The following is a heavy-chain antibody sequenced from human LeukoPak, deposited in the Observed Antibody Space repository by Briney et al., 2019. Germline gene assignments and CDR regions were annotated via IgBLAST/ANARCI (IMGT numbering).Heavy chain of an antibody. J-gene: IGHJ3*02. V-gene: IGHV3-23*01. D-gene: IGHD2-8*01. CDR2: ISGGGGST. Sequence: GGSLRLSCAASGFTLSGYAMSWVRQAQGRGGEGVSAISGGGGSTYYADSVKGRFTISRDNAKNSLYLQMNSLRAEDTAVYYCARGEYCTNGVCYVDVAFDIWGQGTMVTVSS. CDR3: ARGEYCTNGVCYVDVAFDI. CDR1: GFTLSGYA.